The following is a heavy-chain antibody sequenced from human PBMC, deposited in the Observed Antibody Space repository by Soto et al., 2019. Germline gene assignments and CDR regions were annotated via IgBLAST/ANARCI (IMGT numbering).Heavy chain of an antibody. J-gene: IGHJ6*02. CDR2: IYYSGST. V-gene: IGHV4-61*08. Sequence: SETLSLTCTVSGGSISSGGYYWSWIRQHPGKGLEWIGYIYYSGSTNYNPSLKGRVTISADSSKNQVSLKLASVTAADTAVYYCAKAGGSYQIDYYKYGLDVWGQGTTVTVSS. CDR3: AKAGGSYQIDYYKYGLDV. D-gene: IGHD3-10*01. CDR1: GGSISSGGYY.